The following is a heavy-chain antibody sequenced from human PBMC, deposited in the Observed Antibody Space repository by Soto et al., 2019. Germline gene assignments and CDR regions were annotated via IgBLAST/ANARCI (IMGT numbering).Heavy chain of an antibody. CDR2: IVPKFGTT. V-gene: IGHV1-69*01. D-gene: IGHD6-19*01. J-gene: IGHJ5*02. CDR1: GGTFSTHV. CDR3: VRGGSDNSGWYIWFDL. Sequence: QVQLVQSGAEVKKPGSSVKVSCKTSGGTFSTHVIGWVRQAPGQGLEWMGGIVPKFGTTNYAHKFKGRVKITADESTSTAYMEVSSLTSEDTAVYYCVRGGSDNSGWYIWFDLWGQGTLVTVSS.